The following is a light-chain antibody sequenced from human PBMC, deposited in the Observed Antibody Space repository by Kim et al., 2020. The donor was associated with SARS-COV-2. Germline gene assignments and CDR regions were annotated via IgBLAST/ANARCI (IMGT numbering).Light chain of an antibody. CDR3: QGWDRDSDHWV. CDR2: YDN. Sequence: SYELTQTPSVSVAPGETARIPCGGDNIGSKSVQWYQRRPGQAPVAVMYYDNDRPSGIPDRFSGSNSGNTATLTINRVDAGDEADYFCQGWDRDSDHWVFGGGTQLTVL. J-gene: IGLJ3*02. V-gene: IGLV3-21*04. CDR1: NIGSKS.